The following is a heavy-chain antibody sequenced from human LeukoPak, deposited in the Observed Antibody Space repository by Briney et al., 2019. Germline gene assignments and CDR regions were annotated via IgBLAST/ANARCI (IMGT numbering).Heavy chain of an antibody. CDR2: IYYSGST. CDR3: ARLSSSSWYYFDY. CDR1: GGSISSYY. V-gene: IGHV4-59*01. J-gene: IGHJ4*02. D-gene: IGHD6-13*01. Sequence: SETLSLTCTVSGGSISSYYWSWIRQPPGKGLEWIGYIYYSGSTNYNPSLKSRVTISVDTSKNQFSPKLSSVTAADTAVYYCARLSSSSWYYFDYWGQGTLVTVSS.